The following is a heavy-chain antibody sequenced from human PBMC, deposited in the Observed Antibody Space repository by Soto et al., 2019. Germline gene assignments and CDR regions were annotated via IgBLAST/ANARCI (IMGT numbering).Heavy chain of an antibody. Sequence: ASVXVSCKASGYTSNSYGISWVRQAPGQGLEWMGWISAYNGNTNYAQKLQGRVTMTTDTSTSTAYMELRSLRSDDTAVYYCAREKGRFLEWLSNPPYYYSYMDVWGEGTTVTGSS. CDR3: AREKGRFLEWLSNPPYYYSYMDV. V-gene: IGHV1-18*01. D-gene: IGHD3-3*01. CDR1: GYTSNSYG. CDR2: ISAYNGNT. J-gene: IGHJ6*03.